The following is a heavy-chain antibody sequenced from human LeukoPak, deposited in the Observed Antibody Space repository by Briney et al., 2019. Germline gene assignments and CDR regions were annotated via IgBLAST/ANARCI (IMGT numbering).Heavy chain of an antibody. Sequence: GASVKVSCKASGGTFSSYAISWVRQAPGQGLEWMGGIIPIFGTANYAQKFQGRVTITADESTSTAYMELSSLRSEDTAVYYCARPAGDVGATTRSYYYHMDVWGKGTTVTISS. CDR1: GGTFSSYA. CDR3: ARPAGDVGATTRSYYYHMDV. J-gene: IGHJ6*03. CDR2: IIPIFGTA. D-gene: IGHD1-26*01. V-gene: IGHV1-69*13.